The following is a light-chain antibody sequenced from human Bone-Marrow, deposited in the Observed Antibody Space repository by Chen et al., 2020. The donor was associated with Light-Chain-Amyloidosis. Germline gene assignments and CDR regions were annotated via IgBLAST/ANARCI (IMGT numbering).Light chain of an antibody. CDR1: DLPTKY. CDR3: QSADSSGTYQVI. J-gene: IGLJ2*01. V-gene: IGLV3-25*03. CDR2: RDT. Sequence: SYQLTQPPSVSVSPGQTARITCSGDDLPTKYAYWYQQKPGQAPLLVIHRDTERPSGISERFSGSSSGTTATLTISGVQAEDEDDYDCQSADSSGTYQVIFGGGTKLTVL.